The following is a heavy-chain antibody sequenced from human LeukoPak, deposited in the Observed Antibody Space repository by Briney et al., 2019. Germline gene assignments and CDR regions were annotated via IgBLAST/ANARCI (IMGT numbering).Heavy chain of an antibody. Sequence: ASVKVSCKASGYTSTSYDINWVRQATGQGLEWMGWMNPNSGNTGYAQKFQGRVTITRNTSISTAYMELSSLRSEDTAVYYCARGWDFLDAFDIWGQGTMATVSS. CDR1: GYTSTSYD. CDR2: MNPNSGNT. CDR3: ARGWDFLDAFDI. D-gene: IGHD3-3*01. J-gene: IGHJ3*02. V-gene: IGHV1-8*03.